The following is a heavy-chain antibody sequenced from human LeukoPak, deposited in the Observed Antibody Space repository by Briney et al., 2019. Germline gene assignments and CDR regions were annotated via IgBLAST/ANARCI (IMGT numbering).Heavy chain of an antibody. J-gene: IGHJ5*02. V-gene: IGHV3-7*01. CDR2: KKQDGSEK. Sequence: PGGSLRLSCAASGFTFSSYWMSWVRQAPGKGLEWVANKKQDGSEKYYVDSVNGRFTISRDNAKNSLYLQMNSLRAEDTAVYYCAREISSWYRTEGRFDPWGQGTLVTVSS. CDR3: AREISSWYRTEGRFDP. CDR1: GFTFSSYW. D-gene: IGHD6-13*01.